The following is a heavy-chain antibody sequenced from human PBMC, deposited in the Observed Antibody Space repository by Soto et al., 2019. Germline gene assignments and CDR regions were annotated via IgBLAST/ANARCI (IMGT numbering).Heavy chain of an antibody. CDR3: ARAWYYDFWSGYYIRPFDY. D-gene: IGHD3-3*01. V-gene: IGHV4-34*01. J-gene: IGHJ4*02. Sequence: PSETLSLTCTVSGGSISSYYWSWIRQPPGKGLEWIGEINHSGSTNYNPSLKSRVTISVDTSKNQFSLKLSSVTAADTAVYYCARAWYYDFWSGYYIRPFDYWGQGTLVTVSS. CDR2: INHSGST. CDR1: GGSISSYY.